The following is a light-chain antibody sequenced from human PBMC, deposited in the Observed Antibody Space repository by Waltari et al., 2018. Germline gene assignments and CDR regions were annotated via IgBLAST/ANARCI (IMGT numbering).Light chain of an antibody. CDR1: QSIFYSSKNKVY. Sequence: DIVMTQSPDSLAVSLGERAIIDCTSSQSIFYSSKNKVYRAWYPLKPGQPPKLLIYWASTRESGVPDRFTGSGTGTDFTLTISNLQAEDVAAYYCQQYRDTPYTFGQGTNLEI. V-gene: IGKV4-1*01. CDR3: QQYRDTPYT. CDR2: WAS. J-gene: IGKJ2*01.